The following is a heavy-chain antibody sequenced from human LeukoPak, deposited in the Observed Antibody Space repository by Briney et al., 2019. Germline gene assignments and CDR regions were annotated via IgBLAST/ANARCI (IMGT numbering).Heavy chain of an antibody. Sequence: SETLSLTCAVYGGSFSGYYWSWIRRPPGKGLEWIGEINHSGSTNYNPSLKSRVTISVDTSKNQFSLKLSSVTAADTAVYYCARGLLWFGELSAYFDYWGQGTLVTVSS. D-gene: IGHD3-10*01. J-gene: IGHJ4*02. CDR1: GGSFSGYY. CDR2: INHSGST. V-gene: IGHV4-34*01. CDR3: ARGLLWFGELSAYFDY.